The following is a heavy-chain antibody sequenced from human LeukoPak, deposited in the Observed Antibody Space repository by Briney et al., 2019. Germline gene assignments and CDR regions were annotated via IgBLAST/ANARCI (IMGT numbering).Heavy chain of an antibody. CDR2: INPNSCGK. J-gene: IGHJ4*02. CDR3: AVLKVLDY. Sequence: ELMGWINPNSCGKNYAQKFQGRVTMTRDTSISTAYMELSRLRSDDTAVYYCAVLKVLDYWGQGTLVTVSS. V-gene: IGHV1-2*02.